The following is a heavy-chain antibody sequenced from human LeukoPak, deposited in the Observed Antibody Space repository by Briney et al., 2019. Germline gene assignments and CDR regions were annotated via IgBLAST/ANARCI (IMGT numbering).Heavy chain of an antibody. CDR2: ISSSSSYI. Sequence: GGSLRLSCAASGFTFSSYSMNWVRQAPGKGLEWVSSISSSSSYIYYADSVKGRFTISRDNAKNSLYLQMNSLRAEDTAVYNCAKGDFYGSGRDYYYYMDVWGKGTTVTISS. CDR1: GFTFSSYS. J-gene: IGHJ6*03. D-gene: IGHD3-10*01. V-gene: IGHV3-21*04. CDR3: AKGDFYGSGRDYYYYMDV.